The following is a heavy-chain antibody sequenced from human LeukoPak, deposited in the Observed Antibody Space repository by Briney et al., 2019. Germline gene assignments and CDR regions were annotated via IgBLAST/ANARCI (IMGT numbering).Heavy chain of an antibody. CDR3: ETVSRDGFNHHWHDL. Sequence: GGSLRLSCVASGVTMSSIHMAWGCLGPGPGMGWDSYMRGVGSTIHYADSVKRRFTISRDDAKHSLYLQINRLRDEDTAFYYCETVSRDGFNHHWHDLWGQGTLVTVSS. V-gene: IGHV3-48*03. CDR1: GVTMSSIH. CDR2: MRGVGSTI. D-gene: IGHD5-24*01. J-gene: IGHJ5*02.